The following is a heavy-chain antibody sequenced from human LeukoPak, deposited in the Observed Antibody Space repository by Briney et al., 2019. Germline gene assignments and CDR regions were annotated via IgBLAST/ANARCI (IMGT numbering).Heavy chain of an antibody. V-gene: IGHV4-4*07. CDR2: IYTSGST. CDR1: GGSISSYY. CDR3: ARERVPDYSNYYFDY. Sequence: SETLSLTCTVSGGSISSYYWSWIRQPAGKGLEWIGRIYTSGSTNYNPSLKSRVTMSVDTSKNQFSLKLSSVAAADTAVYYCARERVPDYSNYYFDYWGQGTLVTVSS. D-gene: IGHD4-11*01. J-gene: IGHJ4*02.